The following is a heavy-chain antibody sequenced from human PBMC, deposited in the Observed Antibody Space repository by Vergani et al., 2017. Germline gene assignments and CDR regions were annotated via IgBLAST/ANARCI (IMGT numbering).Heavy chain of an antibody. V-gene: IGHV3-64D*06. D-gene: IGHD6-19*01. J-gene: IGHJ3*02. CDR3: VKGLPVVAGSAFDI. Sequence: ELQLVESGGGLVQTGGSLRLSCSGSGFTFSSYAMYWVRQAPGKGLEYVSAISTNGGSTYYADSVKGRFTISRDNSKNTLYLQMSSLRAEDTAVYYCVKGLPVVAGSAFDIWGQGTMVTVSS. CDR1: GFTFSSYA. CDR2: ISTNGGST.